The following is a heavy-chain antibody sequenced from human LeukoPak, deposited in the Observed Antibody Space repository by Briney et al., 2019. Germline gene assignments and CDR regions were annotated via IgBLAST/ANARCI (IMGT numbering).Heavy chain of an antibody. CDR1: GXTFDDYA. D-gene: IGHD6-19*01. CDR2: ITGDGVST. Sequence: GGSLRLSCAASGXTFDDYAIHWVRQAPGKGLEWVSLITGDGVSTFYADSVKGRFTISRDNSKNSLHLQMNSLRTDDSALYYCAKEGPIAVAGYFDYWGQGTLVTVSS. CDR3: AKEGPIAVAGYFDY. V-gene: IGHV3-43*02. J-gene: IGHJ4*02.